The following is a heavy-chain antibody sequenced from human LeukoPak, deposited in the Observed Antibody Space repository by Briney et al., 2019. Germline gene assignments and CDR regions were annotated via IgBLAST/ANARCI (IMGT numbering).Heavy chain of an antibody. J-gene: IGHJ4*02. CDR3: AKVLGYYDSSGLIDY. CDR1: GFTFITYG. D-gene: IGHD3-22*01. V-gene: IGHV3-30*04. Sequence: GGSLRLSCAASGFTFITYGMHWVRQAPGKGLEWVAVISYDGSNKYYVDSVKGRFTISRDNSKNTLYLQMNSLRAEDTAVYYCAKVLGYYDSSGLIDYWGQGTLVTVSS. CDR2: ISYDGSNK.